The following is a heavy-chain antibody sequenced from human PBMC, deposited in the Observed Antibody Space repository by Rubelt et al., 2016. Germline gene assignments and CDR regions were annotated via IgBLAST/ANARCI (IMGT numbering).Heavy chain of an antibody. J-gene: IGHJ4*02. CDR1: GGSFSGYY. CDR3: ARPSWSGYEFDY. D-gene: IGHD3-3*01. CDR2: INHSGST. Sequence: QVQLQQWGAGLLKPSETLSLTCAVYGGSFSGYYWSWIRQPPGKGLEWIGEINHSGSTNLNPSLKSRGTMLCDTSKNRFSLKGSAVTAAATPVYYCARPSWSGYEFDYWGQGTLVTVSS. V-gene: IGHV4-34*01.